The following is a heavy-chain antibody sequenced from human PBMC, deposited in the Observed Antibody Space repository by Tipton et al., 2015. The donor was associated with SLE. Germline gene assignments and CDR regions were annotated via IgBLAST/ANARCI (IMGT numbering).Heavy chain of an antibody. CDR3: ARHPSGSSFDY. V-gene: IGHV4-31*03. CDR1: GGSISGGNYY. Sequence: TLSLTCTVSGGSISGGNYYWSWIRQLPGKGLEWIGNIYNSGTTFYSPSLKSRLTMSVDTSKTQFSLRLSSVTAADTAVYYCARHPSGSSFDYWGQGTLVTVSS. D-gene: IGHD6-6*01. J-gene: IGHJ4*02. CDR2: IYNSGTT.